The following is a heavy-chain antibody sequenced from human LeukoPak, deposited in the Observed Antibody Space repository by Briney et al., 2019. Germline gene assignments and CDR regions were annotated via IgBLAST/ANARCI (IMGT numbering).Heavy chain of an antibody. D-gene: IGHD2-21*01. Sequence: SETLSLTCDVSGYAIGSSHYWGWIRQPPGRGLQWIGHVNFPGTSAYNASLRNRVTISIEASKNRSSLRLTSVTAADAAIYYCARVVSQAAPDWYMDVWGGGTVVIVSS. V-gene: IGHV4-28*01. J-gene: IGHJ2*01. CDR2: VNFPGTS. CDR3: ARVVSQAAPDWYMDV. CDR1: GYAIGSSHY.